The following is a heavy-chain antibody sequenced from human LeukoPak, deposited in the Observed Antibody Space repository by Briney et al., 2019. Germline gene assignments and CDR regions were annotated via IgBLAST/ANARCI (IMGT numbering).Heavy chain of an antibody. CDR1: GGSISSYY. CDR2: IYTSGST. D-gene: IGHD3-10*01. V-gene: IGHV4-4*07. CDR3: ARDHLWFGELYDAFDI. J-gene: IGHJ3*02. Sequence: SETLSLTCTVSGGSISSYYWSWIRQPAGKGLEWIGRIYTSGSTNYNPFLKSRVTMSVDTSKNQFSLKLSSVTAADTAVYYCARDHLWFGELYDAFDIWGQGTMVTVSS.